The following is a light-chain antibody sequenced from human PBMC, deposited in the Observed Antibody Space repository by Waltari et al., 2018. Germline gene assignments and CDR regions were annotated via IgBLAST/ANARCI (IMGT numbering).Light chain of an antibody. V-gene: IGKV2-28*01. CDR3: MEAVQTLT. CDR1: QSPLHSNGNMY. Sequence: DIVMTQSPLSLSVTPGELASISSRSSQSPLHSNGNMYLDWYLQKPGQSPQLLIYSVSNRPSGVPDRFSGSGSGTDFTLKISRVEAEDVGVYYCMEAVQTLTFGGGTKVEIK. CDR2: SVS. J-gene: IGKJ4*01.